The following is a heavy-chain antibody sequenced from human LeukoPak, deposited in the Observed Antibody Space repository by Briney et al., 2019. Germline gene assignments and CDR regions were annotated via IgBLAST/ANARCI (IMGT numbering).Heavy chain of an antibody. Sequence: SVKVSCKASGGTFSSYAISWVRQAPGQGLEWMGGIIPIFGTANYAQKFQGRVTITTDESTSTAYMEPSSLRSEDTAVYYCARASITIFWPQSKNYYYYYMDVWGKGTTVTVSS. D-gene: IGHD3-9*01. CDR2: IIPIFGTA. CDR1: GGTFSSYA. J-gene: IGHJ6*03. CDR3: ARASITIFWPQSKNYYYYYMDV. V-gene: IGHV1-69*05.